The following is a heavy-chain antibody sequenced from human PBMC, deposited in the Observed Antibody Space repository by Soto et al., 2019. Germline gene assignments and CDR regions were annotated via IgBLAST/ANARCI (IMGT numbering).Heavy chain of an antibody. D-gene: IGHD5-12*01. Sequence: QVQLQQWGAGLLKPSETLSLPCTVNGGSLTGYYWSWIRQPTGKGLEWIGEVKDGGRTNYSPSLRDRVSISAEPSKNHFSRRLNSVTASDTALDFWARGQEGIVATHWDQGAMVTVAS. CDR2: VKDGGRT. J-gene: IGHJ4*02. CDR1: GGSLTGYY. V-gene: IGHV4-34*01. CDR3: ARGQEGIVATH.